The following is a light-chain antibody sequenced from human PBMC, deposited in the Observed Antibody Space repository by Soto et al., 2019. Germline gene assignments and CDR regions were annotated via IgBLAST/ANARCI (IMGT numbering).Light chain of an antibody. CDR1: SSDVGGYKY. CDR2: EVT. V-gene: IGLV2-14*01. J-gene: IGLJ2*01. Sequence: QSALTQPASVSGSPGQSITISCTGTSSDVGGYKYVSWYQHHPGKAPKLMIYEVTNRASRVSNRFSGSKSGNTASLTISRITAEDEAYYYCSSSTSSSTLIFGGGTKLTVL. CDR3: SSSTSSSTLI.